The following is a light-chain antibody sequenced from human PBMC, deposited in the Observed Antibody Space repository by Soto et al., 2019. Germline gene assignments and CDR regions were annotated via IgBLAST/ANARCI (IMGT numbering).Light chain of an antibody. J-gene: IGKJ1*01. Sequence: EIVLTQSRATLSLSPGERATLSCRASQSVSSYLAWYQQKPGQAPRLLIYDASNRATGIPARFSGSGSGTDFTLTISSLEPEDFAVYYCQQRSNWPPWTFGQGTKVDTK. CDR3: QQRSNWPPWT. CDR1: QSVSSY. CDR2: DAS. V-gene: IGKV3-11*01.